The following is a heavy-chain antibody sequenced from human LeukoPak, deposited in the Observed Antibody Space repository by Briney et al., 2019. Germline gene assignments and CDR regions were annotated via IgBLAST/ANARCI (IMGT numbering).Heavy chain of an antibody. CDR2: IKQDGSEK. D-gene: IGHD3-3*01. V-gene: IGHV3-7*01. J-gene: IGHJ4*02. CDR3: ARVEWPDFWSGYYAN. CDR1: GFTFSSYW. Sequence: GGSLRLSCAASGFTFSSYWMSWVRQAPGKGLEWVANIKQDGSEKYYVDSVKGRFTISRDNAKNSLYLQMNSLRAEDTAVYYCARVEWPDFWSGYYANWGQGTLVTVSS.